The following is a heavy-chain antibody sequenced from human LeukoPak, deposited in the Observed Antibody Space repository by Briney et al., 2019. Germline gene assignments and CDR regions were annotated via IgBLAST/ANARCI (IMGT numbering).Heavy chain of an antibody. V-gene: IGHV1-18*01. CDR3: ARHYYDYVWGSYRPYYFDY. J-gene: IGHJ4*02. D-gene: IGHD3-16*02. CDR2: ISAYNDNT. Sequence: ASVKVSCKASGYTFTSYGISWVRQAPGQGLEWMGWISAYNDNTNYAQKLQGRVTMTTDTSTSTAYMELRSLRSDDTAVYYCARHYYDYVWGSYRPYYFDYWGQGTLVTVSS. CDR1: GYTFTSYG.